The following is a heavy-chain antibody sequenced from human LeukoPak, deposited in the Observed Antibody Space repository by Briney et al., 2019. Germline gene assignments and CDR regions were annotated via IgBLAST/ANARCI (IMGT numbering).Heavy chain of an antibody. D-gene: IGHD3-10*01. J-gene: IGHJ5*02. CDR3: ARFNYYGSGGWFDP. CDR1: GGSISSYY. Sequence: SETLSLTCTVPGGSISSYYWSWIRQPPGKGLECIGYIYYSGSTNYNPFLKSRVTISVDTSKNQFSLKLSSVTAADTAVYYCARFNYYGSGGWFDPSGQGTLVTVSS. V-gene: IGHV4-59*01. CDR2: IYYSGST.